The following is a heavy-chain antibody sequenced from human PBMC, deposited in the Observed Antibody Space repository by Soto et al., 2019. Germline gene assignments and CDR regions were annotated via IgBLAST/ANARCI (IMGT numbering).Heavy chain of an antibody. V-gene: IGHV4-59*08. D-gene: IGHD1-1*01. J-gene: IGHJ4*02. CDR3: VRRYGYSFDY. CDR2: IYYSGST. Sequence: SETLSLTCTVSGGSISSYYWSWIRQPPGKGLEWIGYIYYSGSTNYNPSLKSRVTISVDTSKNQFSLKLSSVTAADTAVYYCVRRYGYSFDYWGQGTLVTVSS. CDR1: GGSISSYY.